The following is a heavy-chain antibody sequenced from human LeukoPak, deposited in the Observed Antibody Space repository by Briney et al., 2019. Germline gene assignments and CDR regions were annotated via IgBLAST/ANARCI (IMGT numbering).Heavy chain of an antibody. CDR3: ARSNWYYFDY. Sequence: SETLSLTCAVYGGSFSGYYWSWIRQPPGKGLEWIGEINHSGSTNYNPSLKSRVTISVDTSKNQFSLKLSSVTAADTAVYYCARSNWYYFDYWGQGTLVTVSS. J-gene: IGHJ4*02. CDR1: GGSFSGYY. CDR2: INHSGST. V-gene: IGHV4-34*01. D-gene: IGHD1-20*01.